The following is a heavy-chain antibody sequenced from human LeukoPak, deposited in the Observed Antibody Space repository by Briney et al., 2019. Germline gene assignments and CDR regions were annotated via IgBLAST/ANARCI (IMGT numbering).Heavy chain of an antibody. CDR3: ARLSGYEKGYVFDI. V-gene: IGHV3-33*01. J-gene: IGHJ3*02. Sequence: GRSLRLSCAASGFTFSSYGMHWVRQAPGRGLEWVAVIWNDGSHKYYADSVKGRFTISRDNSKNTLYLQINSLRAEDTAVYYCARLSGYEKGYVFDIWGQGTMVTVSS. CDR2: IWNDGSHK. CDR1: GFTFSSYG. D-gene: IGHD5-12*01.